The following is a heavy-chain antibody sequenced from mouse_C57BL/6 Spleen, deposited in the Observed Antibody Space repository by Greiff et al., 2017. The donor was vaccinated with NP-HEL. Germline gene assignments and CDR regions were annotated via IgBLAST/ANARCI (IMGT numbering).Heavy chain of an antibody. CDR1: GYSITSGYY. CDR3: ATYGNYAMDY. V-gene: IGHV3-6*01. Sequence: VQLKESGPGLVKPSQSLSLTCSVTGYSITSGYYWNWNRQFPGNKLEWMGYISYDGSNNYNPSLKNRISITRDTSKNQFFLKLNSVTTEDTATYYCATYGNYAMDYWGQGTSVTVSS. CDR2: ISYDGSN. D-gene: IGHD2-1*01. J-gene: IGHJ4*01.